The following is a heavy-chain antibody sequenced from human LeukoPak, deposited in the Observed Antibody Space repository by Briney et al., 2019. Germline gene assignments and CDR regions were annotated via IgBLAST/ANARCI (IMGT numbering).Heavy chain of an antibody. CDR2: ISSDGNSK. Sequence: GGSLRLSCAASGFSFSSYSIHWVRQAPGKGLEWVAVISSDGNSKNFALSVKGRFAISRDNFKNTLFLQMNNLRSEDTALYYCVSPTADYPFLYYFDSWGQGTLVTVSS. J-gene: IGHJ4*02. D-gene: IGHD5-12*01. CDR1: GFSFSSYS. V-gene: IGHV3-30*09. CDR3: VSPTADYPFLYYFDS.